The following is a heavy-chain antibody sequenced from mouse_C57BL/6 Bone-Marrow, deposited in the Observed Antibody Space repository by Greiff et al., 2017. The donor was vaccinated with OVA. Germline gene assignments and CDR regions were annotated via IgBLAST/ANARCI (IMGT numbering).Heavy chain of an antibody. J-gene: IGHJ2*01. CDR1: GYAFSSYW. D-gene: IGHD1-1*01. CDR3: ARGAITTVVADFFDY. CDR2: IYPGDGDT. Sequence: QVQLKESGAELVKPGASVKISCKASGYAFSSYWMNWVKQRPGKGLEWIGQIYPGDGDTNYNGKFKDKATLTADKSSSTAYMQLSSLTSEDSAVYFCARGAITTVVADFFDYWGQGTTLTVSS. V-gene: IGHV1-80*01.